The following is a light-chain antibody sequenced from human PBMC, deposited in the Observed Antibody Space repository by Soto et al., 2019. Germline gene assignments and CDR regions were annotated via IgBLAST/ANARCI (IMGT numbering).Light chain of an antibody. CDR2: YDG. CDR3: QVWDSGLDHPV. J-gene: IGLJ3*02. CDR1: TIGSQS. V-gene: IGLV3-21*04. Sequence: SYELTQPPSVSVAPGNTATISCGGNTIGSQSVHWYQQEPGQAPLLVIYYDGDRPSGIPERFSGSNSGNTATLTISRVEAGDEADYYCQVWDSGLDHPVFGGGTKLTVL.